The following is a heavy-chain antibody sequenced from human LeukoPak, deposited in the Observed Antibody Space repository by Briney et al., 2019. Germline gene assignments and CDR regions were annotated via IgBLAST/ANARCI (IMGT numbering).Heavy chain of an antibody. CDR3: ARDAGSALLWFGELWHYYYYGMDV. Sequence: SETLSLTCTVPGGSISSYYWSWIRQPAGKGLEWIGRIYTSGSTNYNPSLKSRVTMSVDTSKNQFSLKLSSVTAADTAVYYCARDAGSALLWFGELWHYYYYGMDVWGQGTTVTVSS. V-gene: IGHV4-4*07. D-gene: IGHD3-10*01. CDR2: IYTSGST. J-gene: IGHJ6*02. CDR1: GGSISSYY.